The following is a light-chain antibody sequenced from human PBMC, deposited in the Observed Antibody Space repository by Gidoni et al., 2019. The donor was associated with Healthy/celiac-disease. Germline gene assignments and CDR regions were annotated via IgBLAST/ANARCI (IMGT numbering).Light chain of an antibody. J-gene: IGLJ1*01. CDR2: SNN. CDR1: SSNIGSTT. Sequence: QSVLTQPPSASGTPGQRVTISCSGSSSNIGSTTVNWYQQPPGTAPKLLIYSNNQRPSGVPDRFSGSKSGTSASLAISGLQSEDEADYYCAAWDDSLNGPNVFGTGTKVTVL. CDR3: AAWDDSLNGPNV. V-gene: IGLV1-44*01.